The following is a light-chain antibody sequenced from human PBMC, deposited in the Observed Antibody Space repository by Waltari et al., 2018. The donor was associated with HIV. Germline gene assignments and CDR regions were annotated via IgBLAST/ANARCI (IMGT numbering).Light chain of an antibody. CDR2: DAS. CDR1: QDTKKY. Sequence: IQLTQSPSSLSADVGDRVTITCQASQDTKKYLNWYQQKAGKAPKLLIYDASTLETGVPSRFRGSGSGTKFTFTINSLQAEDIATYYCQQGFTFGPGTKVKI. V-gene: IGKV1-33*01. CDR3: QQGFT. J-gene: IGKJ3*01.